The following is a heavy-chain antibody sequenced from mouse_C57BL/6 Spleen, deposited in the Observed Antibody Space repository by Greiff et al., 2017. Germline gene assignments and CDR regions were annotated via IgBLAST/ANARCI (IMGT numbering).Heavy chain of an antibody. CDR3: ATPSSPYYAMDY. CDR1: GYAFTNYL. V-gene: IGHV1-54*01. D-gene: IGHD1-1*01. J-gene: IGHJ4*01. CDR2: INPGSGGT. Sequence: QVQLKESGAELVRPGTSVKVSCKASGYAFTNYLIEWVKQRPGQGLEWIGVINPGSGGTNYNEKFKGKATLTADKSSSTAYMQLSSLTSEDSAVYFCATPSSPYYAMDYWGQGTSVTVSS.